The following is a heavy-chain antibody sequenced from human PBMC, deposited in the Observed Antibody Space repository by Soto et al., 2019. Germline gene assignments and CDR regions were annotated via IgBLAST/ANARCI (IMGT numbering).Heavy chain of an antibody. Sequence: QVYLQESGPGLVKPSETLSLTCTVSGDSISGSVFYWGWIRQPPGKGLEWIGSFYYGTTFYKPSLQSRDTLSVDTSKNRFSLRLTAVTAADTAVYYCARHGTLTNFGYWGQGTLVTVSS. V-gene: IGHV4-39*01. CDR1: GDSISGSVFY. J-gene: IGHJ4*01. D-gene: IGHD4-17*01. CDR3: ARHGTLTNFGY. CDR2: FYYGTT.